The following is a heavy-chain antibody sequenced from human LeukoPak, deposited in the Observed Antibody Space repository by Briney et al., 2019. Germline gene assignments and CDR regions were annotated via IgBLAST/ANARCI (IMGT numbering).Heavy chain of an antibody. CDR3: ARHPNYYDSSGYYYAPVDY. CDR2: IYPGDSDT. CDR1: GYSFTSNW. D-gene: IGHD3-22*01. V-gene: IGHV5-51*01. Sequence: GESLKISCKGSGYSFTSNWIGWVRQMPGKGLEWMGIIYPGDSDTRYSPSFQGQVTISADKSISTAYLQWSSLKASDTAMYYCARHPNYYDSSGYYYAPVDYWGQGTLVTVSS. J-gene: IGHJ4*02.